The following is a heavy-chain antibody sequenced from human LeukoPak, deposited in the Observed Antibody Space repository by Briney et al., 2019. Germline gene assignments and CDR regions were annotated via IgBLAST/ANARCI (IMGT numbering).Heavy chain of an antibody. Sequence: GGSLRLSCAASGFTFSSYWMSWVRQAPGKGLEWVANIKQDGSEKYYVDSVKGRFTISRDNAKNSLYLQMNSLRAGDTAVYYCARAHSYYYDSSGYYFPFDYWGQGTLVTVSS. CDR2: IKQDGSEK. V-gene: IGHV3-7*03. CDR3: ARAHSYYYDSSGYYFPFDY. D-gene: IGHD3-22*01. J-gene: IGHJ4*02. CDR1: GFTFSSYW.